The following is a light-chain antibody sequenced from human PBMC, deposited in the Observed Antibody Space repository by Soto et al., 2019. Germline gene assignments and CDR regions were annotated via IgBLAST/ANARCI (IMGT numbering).Light chain of an antibody. CDR1: SSDVGAYNY. Sequence: QSVLTKPASVSGSPGQSITISCTRTSSDVGAYNYVSWYKQHPGKAPKLMIYDVSNRPSGVSNRFSGSKSGNTASLTISGLQAADEADYYCSSYTSSSTLDVVFGGGTKVTVL. J-gene: IGLJ2*01. CDR3: SSYTSSSTLDVV. V-gene: IGLV2-14*03. CDR2: DVS.